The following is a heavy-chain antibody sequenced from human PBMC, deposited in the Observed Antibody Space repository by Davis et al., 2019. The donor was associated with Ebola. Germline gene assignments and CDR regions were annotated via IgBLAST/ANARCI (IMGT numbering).Heavy chain of an antibody. V-gene: IGHV1-69*13. CDR1: GGTFSSYA. D-gene: IGHD4-17*01. CDR3: ARDSYGDYVLYYYYGMDV. Sequence: SVKVSCKASGGTFSSYAISWVRQAPGQGLEWMGGIIPIFGTANYAQKFQGRVTITADESTSTAYMELRSLRSDDTAVYYCARDSYGDYVLYYYYGMDVWGQGTTVTVSS. CDR2: IIPIFGTA. J-gene: IGHJ6*02.